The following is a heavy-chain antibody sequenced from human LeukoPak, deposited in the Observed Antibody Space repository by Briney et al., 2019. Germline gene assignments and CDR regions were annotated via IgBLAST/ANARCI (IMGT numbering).Heavy chain of an antibody. CDR2: INHSGGT. J-gene: IGHJ4*02. CDR1: GGSFSGYY. Sequence: SETLSLTCAVYGGSFSGYYWSWIRQPPGKGLEWIGEINHSGGTNYNPSLKSRVTISVDTSKNQFSLKLSSVTAADTAVYYCARGVTRVIYYYGSGSYHDYWGQGTLVTVSS. V-gene: IGHV4-34*01. D-gene: IGHD3-10*01. CDR3: ARGVTRVIYYYGSGSYHDY.